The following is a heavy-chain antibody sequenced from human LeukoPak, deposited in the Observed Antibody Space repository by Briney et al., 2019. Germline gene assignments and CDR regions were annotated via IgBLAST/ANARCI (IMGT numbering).Heavy chain of an antibody. J-gene: IGHJ5*02. CDR3: AKDVQGATPPYWFDP. CDR1: GFIFRSFA. D-gene: IGHD1-26*01. CDR2: ISGSGGYT. V-gene: IGHV3-23*01. Sequence: PGGSLRLSCAASGFIFRSFAMSWVRQAPGKGLEWVSAISGSGGYTYYADSVKGRFTISRDNSKNTLYLQMNSLRAEDTAVYYCAKDVQGATPPYWFDPWGQGTLVTVSS.